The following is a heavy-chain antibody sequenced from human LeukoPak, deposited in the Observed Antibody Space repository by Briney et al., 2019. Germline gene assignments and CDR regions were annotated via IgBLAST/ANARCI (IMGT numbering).Heavy chain of an antibody. CDR2: INPNSGGT. J-gene: IGHJ2*01. Sequence: ASVKVSCKASGYTFTGYYMHWVRQAPGQGLEWMGWINPNSGGTNYAQKFQGRVTMTRDTSISTAYMELSSLRSEDTAVYYCARGLARLLGYWYFDLWGRGTLVTVSS. D-gene: IGHD3-22*01. CDR1: GYTFTGYY. V-gene: IGHV1-2*02. CDR3: ARGLARLLGYWYFDL.